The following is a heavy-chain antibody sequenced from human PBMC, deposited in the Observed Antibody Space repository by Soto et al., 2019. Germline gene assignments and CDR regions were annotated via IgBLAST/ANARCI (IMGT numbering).Heavy chain of an antibody. Sequence: ASLKGHCKSSGYTFSDYYIHWVRQAPGQGLEWMGWINPNSGCTKYAPKFQGGVTMPRDTSITTAYMELSRLRSGDTAVYYCAREPATAKPEGVDFWGQGTLVTVSS. CDR3: AREPATAKPEGVDF. CDR2: INPNSGCT. J-gene: IGHJ4*02. D-gene: IGHD1-1*01. V-gene: IGHV1-2*02. CDR1: GYTFSDYY.